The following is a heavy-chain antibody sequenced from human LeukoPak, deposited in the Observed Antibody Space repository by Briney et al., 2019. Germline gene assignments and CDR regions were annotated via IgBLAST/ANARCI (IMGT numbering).Heavy chain of an antibody. CDR3: ARYGNGEWLAHYAFDV. CDR2: INQDESER. J-gene: IGHJ3*01. CDR1: GFIFSRYW. D-gene: IGHD6-19*01. Sequence: GGSLRLSCATSGFIFSRYWMSWVRQAPGKGLEWVANINQDESERNYVDSVKGRFTISRDNTKNSLDLQMNSLRAEDTAVYYCARYGNGEWLAHYAFDVWGQGTMVTVAS. V-gene: IGHV3-7*01.